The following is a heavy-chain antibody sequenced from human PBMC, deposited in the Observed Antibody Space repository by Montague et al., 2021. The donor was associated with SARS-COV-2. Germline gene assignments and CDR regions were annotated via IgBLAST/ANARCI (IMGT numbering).Heavy chain of an antibody. Sequence: PALVKPTQTLTLTCTFSGFSLSTPNVGVGWIRQPPGKALEWLALIYSNDDKRYSPSLQSRLTITKDTSKNQVVLSLTNVDPVVTATYYCVHSYADYLFDYWGQGTLVSVSS. V-gene: IGHV2-5*01. CDR1: GFSLSTPNVG. J-gene: IGHJ4*02. CDR3: VHSYADYLFDY. D-gene: IGHD4-17*01. CDR2: IYSNDDK.